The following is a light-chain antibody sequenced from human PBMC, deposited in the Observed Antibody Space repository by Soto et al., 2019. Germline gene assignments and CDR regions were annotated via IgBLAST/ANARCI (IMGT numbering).Light chain of an antibody. CDR2: EVT. Sequence: QSALTQPASVSGSPGQSIAISCTGSSSDVGIYNYVSWYQQHPGKVPKLIIYEVTNRPSAVSNRFSGSKSGNTASLTISGLQAEDDADYYCSSYTTRSTRVFGTGTKVTVL. CDR3: SSYTTRSTRV. J-gene: IGLJ1*01. CDR1: SSDVGIYNY. V-gene: IGLV2-14*01.